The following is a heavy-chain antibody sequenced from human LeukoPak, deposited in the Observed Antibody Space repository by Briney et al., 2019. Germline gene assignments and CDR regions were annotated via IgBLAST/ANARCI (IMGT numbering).Heavy chain of an antibody. Sequence: SETLSLTCTVSGGSISGYYWNWVRQPPGKGLEWIGYIYYSGSTKYNPSLKSRVTISVDTSKNQFSLKLSSVTAADTAVDYCARRGYASSWSFDYWGQGTLVTVSS. CDR2: IYYSGST. CDR3: ARRGYASSWSFDY. CDR1: GGSISGYY. J-gene: IGHJ4*02. V-gene: IGHV4-59*08. D-gene: IGHD6-13*01.